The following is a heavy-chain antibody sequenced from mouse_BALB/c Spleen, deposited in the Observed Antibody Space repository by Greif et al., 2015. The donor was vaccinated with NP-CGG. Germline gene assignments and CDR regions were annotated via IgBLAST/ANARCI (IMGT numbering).Heavy chain of an antibody. D-gene: IGHD5-1-1*01. J-gene: IGHJ4*01. V-gene: IGHV1-77*01. CDR2: IYPGSGNT. CDR3: ARRNKGVYYAMDY. CDR1: GYTFTDYY. Sequence: VKLVESGAELARPGASVKLSCKASGYTFTDYYINWVKQRTGQGLEWIGEIYPGSGNTYYNEKFKGKATLTADKSSSTAYMQLSSLTSEDSAVYFCARRNKGVYYAMDYWGQGTSVTVSS.